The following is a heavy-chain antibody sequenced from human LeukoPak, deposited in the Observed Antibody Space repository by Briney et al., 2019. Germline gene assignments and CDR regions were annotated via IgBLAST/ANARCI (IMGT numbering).Heavy chain of an antibody. CDR1: GFTFSSYW. CDR2: ISPDGSTT. V-gene: IGHV3-74*01. CDR3: TRDFDFSSAI. D-gene: IGHD3-3*01. Sequence: GGSLRLSCAASGFTFSSYWMHWVRQAPGKGLVWVSRISPDGSTTGHADSVKGRFTTSRDNAKNTLFLQMNSLRAEDTSVYYCTRDFDFSSAIWGQGTLVTVSS. J-gene: IGHJ4*02.